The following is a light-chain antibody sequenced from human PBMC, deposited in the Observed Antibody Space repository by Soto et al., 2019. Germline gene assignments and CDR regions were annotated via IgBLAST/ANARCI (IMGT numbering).Light chain of an antibody. J-gene: IGLJ1*01. CDR1: SNDIGDYNY. Sequence: QSVLTQPASVSGSPGQSITISCTGTSNDIGDYNYVSWYQQHPGEAPKLMIYEISKRPSGVSNRFSGSKSGNTASLTISGLQAEDEANYYCSSYTSTGTLYVFGTGTKVTV. V-gene: IGLV2-14*01. CDR2: EIS. CDR3: SSYTSTGTLYV.